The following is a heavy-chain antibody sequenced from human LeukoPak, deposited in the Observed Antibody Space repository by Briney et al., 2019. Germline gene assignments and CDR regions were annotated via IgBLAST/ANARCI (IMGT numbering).Heavy chain of an antibody. CDR1: GGSISSGGYS. CDR3: ARLFSSSSGRAFDI. V-gene: IGHV4-30-2*01. Sequence: SETLSLTCAVSGGSISSGGYSWSWIRQPPGKGLEWIGYMYHGGSTYYNPSLEGRVTISVDRSKNQFSLKVSSVTAADTAVYYCARLFSSSSGRAFDIWGQGTIVTVSS. J-gene: IGHJ3*02. CDR2: MYHGGST. D-gene: IGHD6-6*01.